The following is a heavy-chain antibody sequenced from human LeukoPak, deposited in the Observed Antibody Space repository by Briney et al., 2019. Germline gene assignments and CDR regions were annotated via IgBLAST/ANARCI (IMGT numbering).Heavy chain of an antibody. V-gene: IGHV1-18*01. Sequence: ASVKVSCKTSGYTFTSYGLYWVRQTPGQGLEWMGWISGYNAETNYARKFQGRVTMTTDTSTTTAYMELTSLTSDDTALYYCAREGDSAGWYRPAFRLIGYWGQGTMVTVSS. CDR1: GYTFTSYG. J-gene: IGHJ4*02. CDR2: ISGYNAET. CDR3: AREGDSAGWYRPAFRLIGY. D-gene: IGHD6-19*01.